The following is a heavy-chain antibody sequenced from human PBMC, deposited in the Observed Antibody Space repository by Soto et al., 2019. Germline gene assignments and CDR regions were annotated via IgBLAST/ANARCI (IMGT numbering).Heavy chain of an antibody. CDR3: ARDRITMFDRDDMDV. D-gene: IGHD3-3*01. CDR2: TSAYNGNT. V-gene: IGHV1-18*01. Sequence: VKVSCKASGYTFTSYGISWVRQAPGQGLEWMGWTSAYNGNTNYTQRVQGRVTMTTDTSTNTAYMELRSLTSDDTAVYYCARDRITMFDRDDMDVWGQGTTVTVSS. CDR1: GYTFTSYG. J-gene: IGHJ6*02.